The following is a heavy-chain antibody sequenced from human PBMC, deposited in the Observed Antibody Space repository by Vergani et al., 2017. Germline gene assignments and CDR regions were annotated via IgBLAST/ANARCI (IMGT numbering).Heavy chain of an antibody. CDR1: GFIFDSNG. Sequence: EVKLVESGGGLVRPGGSLRLSCAGNGFIFDSNGMSWVRQVPGKGLEWVSGINWNGDNTGYADSVKGRFTISRDNAKNSLYLQMNSLRVEDTALYYCAREASSGFYDYFDYWGLGTLVTVSS. V-gene: IGHV3-20*04. D-gene: IGHD6-19*01. CDR2: INWNGDNT. J-gene: IGHJ4*02. CDR3: AREASSGFYDYFDY.